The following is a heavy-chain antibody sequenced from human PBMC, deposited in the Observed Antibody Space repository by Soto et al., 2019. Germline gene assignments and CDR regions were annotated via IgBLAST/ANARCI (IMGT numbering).Heavy chain of an antibody. D-gene: IGHD6-6*01. Sequence: GASVKVSCKASGYTFSNHGITWVRQAPGQGLERKEWIGAYNGNTHYTQSLQGRVTMTTDTSTSTAYMELRGLRSDDTAEYYFASVRQRVGYFRYYMAVWGKGTTDTVSS. CDR1: GYTFSNHG. CDR2: IGAYNGNT. V-gene: IGHV1-18*01. CDR3: ASVRQRVGYFRYYMAV. J-gene: IGHJ6*03.